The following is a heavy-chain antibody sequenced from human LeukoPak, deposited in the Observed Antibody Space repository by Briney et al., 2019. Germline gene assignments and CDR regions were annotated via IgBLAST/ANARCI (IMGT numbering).Heavy chain of an antibody. D-gene: IGHD5-24*01. CDR3: AREMATRLAFDY. CDR1: GGSISSYY. Sequence: PSETLSLTCTVSGGSISSYYWSWIRQPPGKGLEWIGYIYYSGSTNYNPSLKSRVTISVDTSKNQFSLKLSSVTAADTAVYYCAREMATRLAFDYWGQETLVTVSS. CDR2: IYYSGST. J-gene: IGHJ4*02. V-gene: IGHV4-59*12.